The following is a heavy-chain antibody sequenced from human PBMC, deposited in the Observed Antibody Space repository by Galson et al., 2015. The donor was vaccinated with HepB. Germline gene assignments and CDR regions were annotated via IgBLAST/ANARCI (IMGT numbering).Heavy chain of an antibody. CDR1: GYTFTSYA. CDR3: ARDIIVGLRFRADAFDI. J-gene: IGHJ3*02. Sequence: SVKVSCKASGYTFTSYAMNWVRQAPGQGLEWMGWINTNTGNPTYAQGFTGRFVFSLDTSVSTAYLQISSLKAEDTAVYYCARDIIVGLRFRADAFDIWGQGTMVTVSS. V-gene: IGHV7-4-1*02. D-gene: IGHD5-12*01. CDR2: INTNTGNP.